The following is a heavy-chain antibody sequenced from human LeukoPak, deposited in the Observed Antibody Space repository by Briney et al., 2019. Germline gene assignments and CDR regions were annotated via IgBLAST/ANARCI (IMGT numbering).Heavy chain of an antibody. D-gene: IGHD3-3*01. V-gene: IGHV4-34*01. CDR1: GGSFSGYY. CDR2: INHSGST. J-gene: IGHJ5*02. Sequence: SETLSLTCAVYGGSFSGYYWSWIRQPPGKGLEWIGEINHSGSTNYNPPLKSRVTISVDTSKNQFSLKLSSVTAADTAVYYCARGRITIFGVVKFVRRWFDPWGQGTLVTVSS. CDR3: ARGRITIFGVVKFVRRWFDP.